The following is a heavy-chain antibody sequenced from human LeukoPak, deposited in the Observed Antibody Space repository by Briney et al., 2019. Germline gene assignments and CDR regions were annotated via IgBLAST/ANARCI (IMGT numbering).Heavy chain of an antibody. J-gene: IGHJ4*02. CDR3: ARDEIYYDILTGYRHFDY. CDR1: GFTFSSYS. Sequence: PGGSLRLSCAASGFTFSSYSMNWVRQAPGKGLEWDSSISSSSNYIYYADSVKGRFTISRDNAKNSLYLQMNSLRAEDTAVYYCARDEIYYDILTGYRHFDYWGQGTLVTVFS. V-gene: IGHV3-21*01. CDR2: ISSSSNYI. D-gene: IGHD3-9*01.